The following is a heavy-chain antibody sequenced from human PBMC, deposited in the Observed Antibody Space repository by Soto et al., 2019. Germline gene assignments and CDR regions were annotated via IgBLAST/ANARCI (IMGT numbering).Heavy chain of an antibody. Sequence: EVQLVETGGGLIQPGGSLRLSCAASGFTVSSNYMSWVRQAPGKGLEWVSVIYSGGSTYYADSVKGRFTISRDNSKNTLYLQMNSLRAEDTAVYYCARHKTASVAARHRDYYYCMDVWGQGTTVTVFS. D-gene: IGHD6-6*01. V-gene: IGHV3-53*02. CDR1: GFTVSSNY. J-gene: IGHJ6*02. CDR2: IYSGGST. CDR3: ARHKTASVAARHRDYYYCMDV.